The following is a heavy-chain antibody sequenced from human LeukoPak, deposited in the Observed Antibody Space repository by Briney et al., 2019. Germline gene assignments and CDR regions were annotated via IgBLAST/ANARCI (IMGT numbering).Heavy chain of an antibody. CDR2: IRYDGSNK. CDR1: GFIFSSYG. Sequence: GGSLRLSCAASGFIFSSYGMHWVRQAPGKGLEWVAFIRYDGSNKYYADSVKGRFTISRDNSKNTLYLQMNSLRAEDTAVYYCAKAGRIQLWPNGYYFDYWGQGTLVTVSS. CDR3: AKAGRIQLWPNGYYFDY. V-gene: IGHV3-30*02. J-gene: IGHJ4*02. D-gene: IGHD5-18*01.